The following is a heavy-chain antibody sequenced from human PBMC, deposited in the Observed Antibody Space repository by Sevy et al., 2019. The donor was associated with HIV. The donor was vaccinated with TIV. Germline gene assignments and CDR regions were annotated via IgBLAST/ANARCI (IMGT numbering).Heavy chain of an antibody. CDR3: ATERWGFFDSITRYLLPYFDS. CDR1: GFSFFNAW. Sequence: GGSLGLSCSASGFSFFNAWMSWVRQAPGKGLEWIGRIRSETDGGTTEYTASVKGRFSISRDDSKDTLYLQMNSLKTEDTAVYYCATERWGFFDSITRYLLPYFDSWGQGTLVTVSS. J-gene: IGHJ4*02. CDR2: IRSETDGGTT. D-gene: IGHD3-10*01. V-gene: IGHV3-15*01.